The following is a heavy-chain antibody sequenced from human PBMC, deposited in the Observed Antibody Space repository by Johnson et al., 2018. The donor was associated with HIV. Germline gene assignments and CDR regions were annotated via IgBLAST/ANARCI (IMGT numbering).Heavy chain of an antibody. CDR2: ISSSGSTI. V-gene: IGHV3-11*04. Sequence: VQLVESGGDLVKPEGSLRLSCVASGFVFSDSHMSWIRQAPGKGLEWVSYISSSGSTIYYADSVKGRFTISRDNAKNSLYLQMNSLRAEDTAVYYCASYSSANAFDIWGQGTMVTVSS. CDR3: ASYSSANAFDI. J-gene: IGHJ3*02. CDR1: GFVFSDSH. D-gene: IGHD6-25*01.